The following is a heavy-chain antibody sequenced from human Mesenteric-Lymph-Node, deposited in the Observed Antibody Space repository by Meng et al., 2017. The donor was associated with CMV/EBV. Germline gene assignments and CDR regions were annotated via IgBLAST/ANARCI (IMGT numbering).Heavy chain of an antibody. CDR1: GFTFSDYY. J-gene: IGHJ3*02. CDR3: AKDVGIAAAGPDAFDI. CDR2: IRQDGNEK. D-gene: IGHD6-13*01. Sequence: GGSLRLSCAASGFTFSDYYMTWVRQAPGKGLEWVANIRQDGNEKNSVDSVKGRFTISRDNAKNSVYLQMNSLRVEDTAVYYCAKDVGIAAAGPDAFDIWAQGTMVTVSS. V-gene: IGHV3-7*01.